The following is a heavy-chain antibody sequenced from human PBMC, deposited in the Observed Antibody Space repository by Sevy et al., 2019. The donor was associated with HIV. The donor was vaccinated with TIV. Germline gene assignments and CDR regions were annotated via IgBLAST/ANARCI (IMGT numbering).Heavy chain of an antibody. CDR1: GYTLNELS. V-gene: IGHV1-24*01. CDR3: ATAREYYYESSGYFDY. Sequence: ASVKVSCKVSGYTLNELSMHWVRQAPGKGLEWMGRFDPEDGETIYAQKFQGRVTMTGDTSTDTAYMELSSLRSEDTAVYYCATAREYYYESSGYFDYWGQGTLVTVSS. J-gene: IGHJ4*02. CDR2: FDPEDGET. D-gene: IGHD3-22*01.